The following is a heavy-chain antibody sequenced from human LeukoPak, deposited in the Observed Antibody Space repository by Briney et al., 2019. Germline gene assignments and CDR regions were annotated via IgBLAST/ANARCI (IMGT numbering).Heavy chain of an antibody. CDR2: IYYSGST. CDR3: ARTIQLWSPAYFDY. CDR1: GGSISSYY. D-gene: IGHD5-18*01. V-gene: IGHV4-59*01. Sequence: SETLSLTCTVSGGSISSYYWSWIRQPPGKGLEWIGYIYYSGSTSYNPSLKSRVTISVDTSKNQFSLKLSSVTAADTAVYYCARTIQLWSPAYFDYWGQGTLVTVSS. J-gene: IGHJ4*02.